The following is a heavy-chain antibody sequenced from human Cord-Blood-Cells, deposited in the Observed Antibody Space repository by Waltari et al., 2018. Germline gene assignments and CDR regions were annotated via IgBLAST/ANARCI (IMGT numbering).Heavy chain of an antibody. V-gene: IGHV3-48*03. Sequence: EVQLVESGGGLVQPGGSLRLSCAASGFTFRSYEMNWVRQAPGKGLEWVSYISSSGSTRYYADSVKGRFTISRDNAKNSLYLQMNSLRAEDTAVYYCARVGDGYNSDYWGQGTLVTVSS. CDR3: ARVGDGYNSDY. J-gene: IGHJ4*02. CDR1: GFTFRSYE. CDR2: ISSSGSTR. D-gene: IGHD5-12*01.